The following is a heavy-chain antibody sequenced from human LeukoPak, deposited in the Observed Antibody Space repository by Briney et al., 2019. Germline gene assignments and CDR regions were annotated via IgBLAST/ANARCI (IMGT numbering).Heavy chain of an antibody. V-gene: IGHV3-23*01. D-gene: IGHD3-10*01. Sequence: GGSLRLSCAASGFTFSSYAMSWVRQAPGKGLEWVSSIRGNGGSTYYADSVKGRSTISRHNSKNTLYLQMNSLRAEDTAVYYCAKGPKSLWFGELLPYYYGMDVWGQGTTVTVSS. CDR1: GFTFSSYA. CDR2: IRGNGGST. J-gene: IGHJ6*02. CDR3: AKGPKSLWFGELLPYYYGMDV.